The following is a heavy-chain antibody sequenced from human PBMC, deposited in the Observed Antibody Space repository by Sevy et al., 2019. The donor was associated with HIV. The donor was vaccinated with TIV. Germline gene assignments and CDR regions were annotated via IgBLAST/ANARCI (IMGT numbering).Heavy chain of an antibody. D-gene: IGHD3-22*01. CDR2: YDPEDDKR. Sequence: ASVKVSFKVSGKTLTQLSMHWVRQAPGKGLEWMGSYDPEDDKRIYAQKFQGRVTMTEDTSTDTAYMELRILRSEDTAGYYCATTKDYYESSGSPFDYWGQGTLVTVSS. CDR3: ATTKDYYESSGSPFDY. J-gene: IGHJ4*02. V-gene: IGHV1-24*01. CDR1: GKTLTQLS.